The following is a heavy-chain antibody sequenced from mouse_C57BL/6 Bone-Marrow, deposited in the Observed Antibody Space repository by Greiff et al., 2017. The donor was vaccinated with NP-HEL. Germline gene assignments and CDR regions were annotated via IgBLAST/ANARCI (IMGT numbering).Heavy chain of an antibody. CDR3: ARDYDSKDGWYFDV. CDR2: IDPSDSYT. CDR1: GYTFTSYW. J-gene: IGHJ1*03. D-gene: IGHD1-1*01. V-gene: IGHV1-69*01. Sequence: QVQLQQPGAELVMPGASVKLSCKASGYTFTSYWMHWVKQRPGQGLEWIGEIDPSDSYTNYNQKFKGKSTLTVDKSSSTAYMQLSSLTSEDSAVYYCARDYDSKDGWYFDVWGTGTTVTVSA.